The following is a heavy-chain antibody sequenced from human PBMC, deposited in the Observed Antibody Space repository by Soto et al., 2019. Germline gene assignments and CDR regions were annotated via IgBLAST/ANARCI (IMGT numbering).Heavy chain of an antibody. CDR2: ISSSSSYI. Sequence: GGSLRLSCAASGFTFSSYSMNWVRQAPGKGLEWVSSISSSSSYIYYADSVKGRFTISRDNAKNSLYLQMNSLRAEDTAVYYCARDNTAGLLLWFGETRITPGYYYGMDVWGQGTTVTVSS. D-gene: IGHD3-10*01. J-gene: IGHJ6*02. CDR1: GFTFSSYS. CDR3: ARDNTAGLLLWFGETRITPGYYYGMDV. V-gene: IGHV3-21*01.